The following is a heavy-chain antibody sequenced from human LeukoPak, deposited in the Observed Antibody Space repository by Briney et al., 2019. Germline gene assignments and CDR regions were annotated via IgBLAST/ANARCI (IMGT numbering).Heavy chain of an antibody. J-gene: IGHJ6*04. Sequence: GGSLRISCAAAGFTFSSYEINWVRQAPRFGLRLLSYISSSGSTIYYADSVKGRFTISRDNAKNSLYLQMNSLRAEDTAVYYCAITMVRGSPYGMDVWGKGTTVTVSS. CDR2: ISSSGSTI. CDR1: GFTFSSYE. CDR3: AITMVRGSPYGMDV. D-gene: IGHD3-10*01. V-gene: IGHV3-48*03.